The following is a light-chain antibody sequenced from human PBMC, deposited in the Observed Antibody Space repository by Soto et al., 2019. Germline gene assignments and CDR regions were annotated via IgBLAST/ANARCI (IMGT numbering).Light chain of an antibody. CDR3: MQRLEFHYT. CDR1: QSLLRSHDGNTY. CDR2: TLY. V-gene: IGKV2-40*01. Sequence: DIVMTQTPLSLPVTPGEPASISCRSSQSLLRSHDGNTYLDWYLQKPGQSPQLPIYTLYYRASGVPDRFSRSGSGTAFTLKISRVEAEDVGVYIYCMQRLEFHYTFGQGTQLQIK. J-gene: IGKJ2*01.